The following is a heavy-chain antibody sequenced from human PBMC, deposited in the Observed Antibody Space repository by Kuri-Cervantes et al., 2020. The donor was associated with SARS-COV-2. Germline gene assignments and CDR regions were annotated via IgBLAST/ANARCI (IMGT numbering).Heavy chain of an antibody. CDR3: ARVRYDFDY. CDR1: GFTFSSYG. V-gene: IGHV3-30*03. J-gene: IGHJ4*02. CDR2: ISYDGSNK. Sequence: GESLKISCAASGFTFSSYGMHWVRQAPGKGLEWVAVISYDGSNKYYADSVKGRFTISRDNSKNTLYLQMNSLRAEDTAVYYCARVRYDFDYWGQGTLVTVSS. D-gene: IGHD3-22*01.